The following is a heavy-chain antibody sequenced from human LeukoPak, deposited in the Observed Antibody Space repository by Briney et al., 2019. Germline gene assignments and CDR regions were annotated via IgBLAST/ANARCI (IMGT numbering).Heavy chain of an antibody. CDR2: ISSGRSSI. CDR1: GFTFSSCS. Sequence: GGSLRLSCAASGFTFSSCSMNWVRQAPGKGLEWVSYISSGRSSIYYADSVKGRFTISRDNAENSLYLQMNSLRDEDTAVYYCARGRATGRSGGDYWGQGTLVTVSS. J-gene: IGHJ4*02. CDR3: ARGRATGRSGGDY. V-gene: IGHV3-48*02. D-gene: IGHD3-9*01.